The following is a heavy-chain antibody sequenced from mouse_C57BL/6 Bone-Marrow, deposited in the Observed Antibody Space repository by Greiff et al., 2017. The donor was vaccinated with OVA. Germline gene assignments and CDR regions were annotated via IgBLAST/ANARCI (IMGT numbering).Heavy chain of an antibody. CDR1: GYAFTNYL. CDR2: INPGRGGT. D-gene: IGHD2-1*01. Sequence: VQLQQSGAELVRPGTSVKVSCKASGYAFTNYLIEWVKQRPGQGLEWIGVINPGRGGTNYNEKFKGKATLTADKSSSTAYMQLSSLTSEDSAVYFCAKSLLDGNLIAYWGQGTLVTVSA. V-gene: IGHV1-54*01. CDR3: AKSLLDGNLIAY. J-gene: IGHJ3*01.